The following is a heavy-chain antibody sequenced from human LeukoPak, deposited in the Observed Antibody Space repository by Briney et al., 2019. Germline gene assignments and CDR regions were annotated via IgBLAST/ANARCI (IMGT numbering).Heavy chain of an antibody. CDR3: ARDIGTTVSILRY. CDR2: IWYDGSNK. CDR1: GFTFSSCG. J-gene: IGHJ4*02. Sequence: GGSLRLSCAASGFTFSSCGMHWVRQAPGKGLEWVAVIWYDGSNKYYADSVKGRFTICRDNSKNTLYLQMNSLRAEDTAVYYCARDIGTTVSILRYWGQGTLVTVSS. D-gene: IGHD4-11*01. V-gene: IGHV3-33*01.